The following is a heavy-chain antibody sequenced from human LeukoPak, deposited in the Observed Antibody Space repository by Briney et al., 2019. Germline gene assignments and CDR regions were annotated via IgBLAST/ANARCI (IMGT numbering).Heavy chain of an antibody. CDR1: GYSFTSYY. CDR2: INPSGGST. J-gene: IGHJ3*02. Sequence: SLKVSCKASGYSFTSYYMHWVRQASGQGLEWMGIINPSGGSTSYAQKFQGRVNMTRDMSTSPVYMDLSSLRYEDTAVYYCARGHFYDSSGYHDTFDIWGQGTMVTVSS. D-gene: IGHD3-22*01. CDR3: ARGHFYDSSGYHDTFDI. V-gene: IGHV1-46*01.